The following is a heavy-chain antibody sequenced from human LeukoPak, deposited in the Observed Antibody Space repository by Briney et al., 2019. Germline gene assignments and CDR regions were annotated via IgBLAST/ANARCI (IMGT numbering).Heavy chain of an antibody. CDR2: INPSGGST. CDR3: ARDRGIGYGDFSHFDY. V-gene: IGHV1-46*01. D-gene: IGHD4-17*01. J-gene: IGHJ4*02. Sequence: ASVKVSCKASGYTFTNYYMHWVRQAPGQGLEWMGIINPSGGSTSYAQKFQGRVTMTRDTSTSTVYMELSSLRSEDTAVYYCARDRGIGYGDFSHFDYWGQGTLVTVSS. CDR1: GYTFTNYY.